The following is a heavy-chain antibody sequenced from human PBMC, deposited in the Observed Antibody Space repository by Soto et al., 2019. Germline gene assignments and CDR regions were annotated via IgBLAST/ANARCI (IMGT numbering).Heavy chain of an antibody. D-gene: IGHD6-6*01. V-gene: IGHV3-30*04. J-gene: IGHJ6*02. CDR1: GFTFGSYA. Sequence: GGSLRLSCAASGFTFGSYAMHWVRQAPGKGLEWVAVISYDGRNKYYAESVKGRITISRDNSKNTLYLQMNSLRAEDTAVYYCAKDRIAARPWDYYGMDVWGQGTTVTVAS. CDR2: ISYDGRNK. CDR3: AKDRIAARPWDYYGMDV.